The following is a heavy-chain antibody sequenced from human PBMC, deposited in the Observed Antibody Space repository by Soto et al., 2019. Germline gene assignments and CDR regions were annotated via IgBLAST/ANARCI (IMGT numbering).Heavy chain of an antibody. CDR2: IYYSGST. J-gene: IGHJ6*02. V-gene: IGHV4-59*01. Sequence: QVQLQESGPGLVKPSETLSLTCTVSGGSISGYYWSWIRQPPGKGLEWIAYIYYSGSTNYNPSLQSRVTISVDTSKNQFSLKLTSLTAADTAVYYCARVRSSRWSFDYGMDVWGQGTTVTVSS. CDR1: GGSISGYY. D-gene: IGHD6-13*01. CDR3: ARVRSSRWSFDYGMDV.